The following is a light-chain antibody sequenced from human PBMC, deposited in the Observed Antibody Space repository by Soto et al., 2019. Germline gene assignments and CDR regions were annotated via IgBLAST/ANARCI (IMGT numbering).Light chain of an antibody. CDR1: RSDIEAGYR. CDR3: QSYDNSRSAVV. J-gene: IGLJ2*01. Sequence: QLVLTQPPSVSGAPGQRVTISCTGSRSDIEAGYRVRWYQQVPGAAPKLLIYDNTNRPSGVSARFSAYRSGTSASLAITGLQAEDEADYYCQSYDNSRSAVVFGGGTKLTVL. V-gene: IGLV1-40*01. CDR2: DNT.